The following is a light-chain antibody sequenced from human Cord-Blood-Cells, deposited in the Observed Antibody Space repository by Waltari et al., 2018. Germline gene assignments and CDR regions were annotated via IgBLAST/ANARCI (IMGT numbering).Light chain of an antibody. Sequence: QSALTQPRSVSGSPGQSVTISCPGTSSDVGGLNYVSWYQQHPGKAPKLMIYDVSKRPSGVPDRFSGSKSGNTASLTISGLQAEDEADYYCCSYAGSYTFVFGTGTKVTVL. CDR1: SSDVGGLNY. V-gene: IGLV2-11*01. CDR3: CSYAGSYTFV. J-gene: IGLJ1*01. CDR2: DVS.